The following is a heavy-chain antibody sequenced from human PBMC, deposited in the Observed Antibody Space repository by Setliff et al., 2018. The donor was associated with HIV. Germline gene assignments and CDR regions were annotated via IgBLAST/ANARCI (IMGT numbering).Heavy chain of an antibody. V-gene: IGHV4-39*01. CDR3: ARPSLGIGGGALFDY. D-gene: IGHD7-27*01. Sequence: PSETLSLTCTVSGASVNTNNYYWGWIRQPPEKGLEWIGNIRFSGSTYYSPSLRSRVTIYVGTSKRQFFLSLSSVTAADTAVYFCARPSLGIGGGALFDYWGQGILVTVSS. J-gene: IGHJ4*02. CDR2: IRFSGST. CDR1: GASVNTNNYY.